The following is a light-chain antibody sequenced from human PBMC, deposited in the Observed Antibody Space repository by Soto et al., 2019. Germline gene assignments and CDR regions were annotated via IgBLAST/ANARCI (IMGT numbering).Light chain of an antibody. Sequence: QSVLTQPASVSGSPGQSITISCTGSSTDVGGYNYVSWYQQHPGKAPKVMIYEVSNRPSGVSNRFSGSKSGNTASLTISGLQAEDEADYYCCSFAVGSTLVFGGGTKLTVL. V-gene: IGLV2-23*02. CDR3: CSFAVGSTLV. CDR2: EVS. J-gene: IGLJ2*01. CDR1: STDVGGYNY.